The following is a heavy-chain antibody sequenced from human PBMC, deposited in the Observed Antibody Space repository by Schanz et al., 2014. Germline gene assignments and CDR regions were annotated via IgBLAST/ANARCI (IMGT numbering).Heavy chain of an antibody. V-gene: IGHV3-11*01. CDR1: GFTFSDYY. CDR3: ARYGFRKFGVVYGLAV. J-gene: IGHJ6*02. CDR2: ISSGGSDT. D-gene: IGHD3-3*01. Sequence: VQLVESGGDLVKPGGSLRLSCAASGFTFSDYYMSWIRQAPGKGPEWVSYISSGGSDTYYADSVKGRFTISRDNAKNSXYLQMNSLRVEDTAVYYCARYGFRKFGVVYGLAVWGQGTTVTVS.